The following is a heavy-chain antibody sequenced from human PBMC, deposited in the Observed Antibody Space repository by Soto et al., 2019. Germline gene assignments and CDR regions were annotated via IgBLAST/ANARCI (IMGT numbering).Heavy chain of an antibody. J-gene: IGHJ6*02. CDR2: ICSKAYGGTT. Sequence: GGSLRLSCTASGFTFGDYAMSWVRQAPGKGLEWVGFICSKAYGGTTESAAAVIGRFTISRDDSKSIAYLQMNSLKTEDTAVYYCTRERASFILRFLEWLPLYGMDVWGQGTTVTVSS. V-gene: IGHV3-49*04. D-gene: IGHD3-3*01. CDR1: GFTFGDYA. CDR3: TRERASFILRFLEWLPLYGMDV.